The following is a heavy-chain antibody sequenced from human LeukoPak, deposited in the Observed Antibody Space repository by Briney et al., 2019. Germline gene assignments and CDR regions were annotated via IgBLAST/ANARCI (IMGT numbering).Heavy chain of an antibody. CDR2: INHSGSA. Sequence: SGTLSLTCAVYGGSFSDYYWIWIRQSPGKGLEWLGQINHSGSANYNPSLKSRITISVDSSKNQFSLELTSVTAADTAVYYCARQGASYGDYVWGYYYMDVWGRGTTVTVSS. J-gene: IGHJ6*03. CDR1: GGSFSDYY. V-gene: IGHV4-34*01. D-gene: IGHD4-17*01. CDR3: ARQGASYGDYVWGYYYMDV.